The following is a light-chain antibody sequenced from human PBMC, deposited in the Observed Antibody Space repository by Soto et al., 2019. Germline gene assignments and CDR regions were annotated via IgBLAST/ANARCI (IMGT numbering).Light chain of an antibody. J-gene: IGKJ4*01. Sequence: ERATRRERVSQSVTSSYLAWYQQKPGQAPRLIIYGASSRATVIPDRFSGSGSGVASFLLISTLEPADFAAYYGQQYGTSPRTFAGGTKVDIK. V-gene: IGKV3-20*01. CDR2: GAS. CDR1: QSVTSSY. CDR3: QQYGTSPRT.